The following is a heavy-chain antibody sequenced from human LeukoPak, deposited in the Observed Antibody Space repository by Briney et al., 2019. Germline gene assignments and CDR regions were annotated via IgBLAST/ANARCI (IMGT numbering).Heavy chain of an antibody. CDR2: IYISGST. CDR1: GGSISSYY. CDR3: ARDRGTWNDDGFDY. D-gene: IGHD1-1*01. V-gene: IGHV4-4*07. J-gene: IGHJ4*02. Sequence: SETLSLTCTVSGGSISSYYWSWLRQPAGKGLEWIGRIYISGSTNYNPSLKSRVTMSVDTSKNQFSLKLSSVTAADTAVYYCARDRGTWNDDGFDYWGQGTLVTVSS.